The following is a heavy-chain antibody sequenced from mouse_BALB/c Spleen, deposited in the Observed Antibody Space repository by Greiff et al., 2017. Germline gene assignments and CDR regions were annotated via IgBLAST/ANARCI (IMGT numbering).Heavy chain of an antibody. CDR1: GYTFTSYW. D-gene: IGHD1-1*01. V-gene: IGHV1-69*02. CDR2: IYPSDSYT. CDR3: TRCYGSRGTNYFDY. Sequence: QVQLQQPGAELVRPGASVKLSCKASGYTFTSYWINWVKQRPGQGLEWIGNIYPSDSYTNYNQKFKDKATLTVDNSSSTAYMQLSSPTSEDSAVYYCTRCYGSRGTNYFDYWGQGTTLTVSS. J-gene: IGHJ2*01.